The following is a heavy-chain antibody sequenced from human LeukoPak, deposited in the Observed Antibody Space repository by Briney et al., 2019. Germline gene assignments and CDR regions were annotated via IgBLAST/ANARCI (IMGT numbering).Heavy chain of an antibody. CDR1: GYTFTSYY. CDR2: INPSGGST. V-gene: IGHV1-46*01. CDR3: ARAPSYFDY. Sequence: ASVKVSCKASGYTFTSYYMHWVRQVPGQGLEWMGIINPSGGSTSYAQKFQGRVTMTRNTSISTAYMELSSLRSEDTAVYYCARAPSYFDYWGQGTLVTVSS. J-gene: IGHJ4*02.